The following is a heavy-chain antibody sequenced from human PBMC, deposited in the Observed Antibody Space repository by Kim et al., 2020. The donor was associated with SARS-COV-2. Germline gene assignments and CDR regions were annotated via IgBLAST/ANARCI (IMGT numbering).Heavy chain of an antibody. CDR1: GGTFSSYT. Sequence: SVKVSCKASGGTFSSYTISWVRQAPGQGLEWMGRIIPILGIANYAQKFQGRVTITADKSTSTAYMELSSLRSEDTAVYYCARGGRGSGSYYGYYYYYYGMDVWGQGTTVTVSS. J-gene: IGHJ6*02. CDR3: ARGGRGSGSYYGYYYYYYGMDV. CDR2: IIPILGIA. D-gene: IGHD3-10*01. V-gene: IGHV1-69*02.